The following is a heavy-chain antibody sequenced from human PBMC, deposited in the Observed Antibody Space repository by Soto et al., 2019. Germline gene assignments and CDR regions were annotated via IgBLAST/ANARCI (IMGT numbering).Heavy chain of an antibody. V-gene: IGHV1-69*13. D-gene: IGHD6-19*01. Sequence: SVKVYRKTFGGTFSTDAIYWGRQAPGQGLEWMGAIIPLFGTADYAQKFQGRVTITADESTSTASMELSSLRSEDTAVYYCARPKGSYSSGYYYFDYWGQGTLVTVSS. CDR1: GGTFSTDA. CDR2: IIPLFGTA. J-gene: IGHJ4*02. CDR3: ARPKGSYSSGYYYFDY.